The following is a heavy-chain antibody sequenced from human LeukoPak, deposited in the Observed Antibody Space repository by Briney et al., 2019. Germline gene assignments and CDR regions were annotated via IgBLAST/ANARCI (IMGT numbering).Heavy chain of an antibody. CDR3: AREQGYYDSSGYLWMDV. CDR1: GFTFSSYW. V-gene: IGHV3-74*01. J-gene: IGHJ6*04. CDR2: INSDGSST. Sequence: PGGSLRLSCAASGFTFSSYWMHWVRQAPGKGLVWVSRINSDGSSTSYADSVKGRFTISRDNAKNTLYLQMNSLRAEDTAVYYCAREQGYYDSSGYLWMDVWGKGTTVTVSS. D-gene: IGHD3-22*01.